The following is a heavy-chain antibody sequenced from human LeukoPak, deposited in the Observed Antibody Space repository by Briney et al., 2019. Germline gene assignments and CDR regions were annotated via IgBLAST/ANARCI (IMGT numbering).Heavy chain of an antibody. D-gene: IGHD1-26*01. CDR2: IKTKPDGGTT. V-gene: IGHV3-15*01. J-gene: IGHJ2*01. Sequence: GGSLRLSCAAAGFTFSNVWMSWVRQAPGKGLEWVGRIKTKPDGGTTDYAAPVKGRFTISRDDSKNTLYLQLNSLKTEDTAVYYCTTDGPGIWYLDLWGRGTLVTVSS. CDR1: GFTFSNVW. CDR3: TTDGPGIWYLDL.